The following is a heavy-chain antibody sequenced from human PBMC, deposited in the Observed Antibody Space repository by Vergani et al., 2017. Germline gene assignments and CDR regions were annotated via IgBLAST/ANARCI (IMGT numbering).Heavy chain of an antibody. CDR3: AREGVYDFWSGPEEGAAFDI. Sequence: QVQLVESGGGLVKPGGSLRLSCAASGFTFSDYYMSWIRQAPGKGLEWVSYISSSSSYTNYADSVKGRFTISRDNAKNSLYLQMNSLRAEDTAVYYCAREGVYDFWSGPEEGAAFDIWGQGTMVTVSS. V-gene: IGHV3-11*06. J-gene: IGHJ3*02. D-gene: IGHD3-3*01. CDR2: ISSSSSYT. CDR1: GFTFSDYY.